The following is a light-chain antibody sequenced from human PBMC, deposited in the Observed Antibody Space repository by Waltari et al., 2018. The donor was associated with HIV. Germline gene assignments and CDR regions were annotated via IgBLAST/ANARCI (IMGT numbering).Light chain of an antibody. V-gene: IGKV3-11*01. CDR2: DAS. CDR1: QSVSSY. J-gene: IGKJ5*01. CDR3: QHGSNWPPASA. Sequence: EIVLTQSPATLSLSPGERATPSCRASQSVSSYLAWYQQKPGQAPRLLIYDASNMATGIPVRFSGSGSGTDFTRTISSLEPEDFAIYDCQHGSNWPPASAFGQGTRLEIK.